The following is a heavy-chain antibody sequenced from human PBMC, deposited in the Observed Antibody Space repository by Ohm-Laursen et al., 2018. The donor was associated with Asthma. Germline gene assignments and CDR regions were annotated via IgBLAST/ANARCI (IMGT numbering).Heavy chain of an antibody. CDR1: GGTFSSYA. CDR3: ARGWHYYDSSGYYYDY. V-gene: IGHV1-69*13. CDR2: IIPIFGTA. J-gene: IGHJ4*02. D-gene: IGHD3-22*01. Sequence: ASVKVSCKASGGTFSSYAISWVRQAPGQGLEWMGGIIPIFGTANYAQKFQGRVTITADESTSTAYMELSSLRSEGTAVYYCARGWHYYDSSGYYYDYWGQGTLVTVSS.